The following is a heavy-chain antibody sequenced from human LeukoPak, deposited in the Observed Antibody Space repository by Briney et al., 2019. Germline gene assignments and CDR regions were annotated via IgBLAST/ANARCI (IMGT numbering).Heavy chain of an antibody. CDR3: ARDRYCSGGSCYSGRAY. V-gene: IGHV1-18*01. CDR1: GYTFTSYG. D-gene: IGHD2-15*01. Sequence: GASVKVSCKASGYTFTSYGISWVRQAPGQGLEWMGWISAYNGNTNYAQKLQGRVTMTTGTSTSTAYMELRSLRSDDTAVYYCARDRYCSGGSCYSGRAYWGQGTLVTVSS. J-gene: IGHJ4*02. CDR2: ISAYNGNT.